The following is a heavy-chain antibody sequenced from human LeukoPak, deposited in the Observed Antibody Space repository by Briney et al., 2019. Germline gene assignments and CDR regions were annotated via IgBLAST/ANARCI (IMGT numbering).Heavy chain of an antibody. CDR1: GGTFSSYA. V-gene: IGHV1-69*05. CDR3: ARGYDSSGSSFDY. J-gene: IGHJ4*02. Sequence: SVKVSCKASGGTFSSYAISWVRQAPGQGLEWMGGIIPIFGTANYAQEFQGRVTITTDESTRTAYMELSSLRSEDTAVYYCARGYDSSGSSFDYWGQGTLVTVSS. CDR2: IIPIFGTA. D-gene: IGHD3-22*01.